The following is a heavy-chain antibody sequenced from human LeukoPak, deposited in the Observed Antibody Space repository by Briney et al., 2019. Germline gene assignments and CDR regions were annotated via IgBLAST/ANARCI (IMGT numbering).Heavy chain of an antibody. CDR2: TSASGSNT. CDR1: GFSFSTYA. V-gene: IGHV3-23*01. CDR3: AAIAAAVPGY. Sequence: GGSLRLSCAASGFSFSTYAMSWVRQAPGKGLEWVSSTSASGSNTYYAHSVKGRFTISRDNSKNTLYLQMDSLRAEDSAVYYCAAIAAAVPGYWGQGTLVTVSS. D-gene: IGHD6-13*01. J-gene: IGHJ4*02.